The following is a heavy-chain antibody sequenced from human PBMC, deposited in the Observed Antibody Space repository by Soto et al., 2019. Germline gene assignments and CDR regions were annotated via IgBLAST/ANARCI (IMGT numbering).Heavy chain of an antibody. Sequence: QVQLQESRPGLVKPSRTLTLTCSVSGGSIDTGGFYWSWARQLPGKGLQWVGYIYYTGAAYYNPALKSRVVISLDTSANQFSLSLTSLTAADTAVYYCASGTFNDISFDSWGQGRLVTVSS. J-gene: IGHJ4*02. CDR2: IYYTGAA. CDR1: GGSIDTGGFY. CDR3: ASGTFNDISFDS. D-gene: IGHD2-21*01. V-gene: IGHV4-31*03.